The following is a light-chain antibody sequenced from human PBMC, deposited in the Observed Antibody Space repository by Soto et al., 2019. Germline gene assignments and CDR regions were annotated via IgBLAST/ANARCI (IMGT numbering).Light chain of an antibody. V-gene: IGKV3-11*01. J-gene: IGKJ1*01. CDR3: QQRSNWPPWT. CDR2: DAS. CDR1: QSVSSY. Sequence: EIVLTQSPATLSLSPWEIGTLSCRASQSVSSYLAWYQQKPGQAPRLLIYDASNRATGIPARFSGSGSGTDFTLTISSLEPEDFAVYYCQQRSNWPPWTFGQGTKVDIK.